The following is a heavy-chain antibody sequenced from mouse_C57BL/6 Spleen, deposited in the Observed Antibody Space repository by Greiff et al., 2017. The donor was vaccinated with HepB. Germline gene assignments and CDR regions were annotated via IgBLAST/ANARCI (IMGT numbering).Heavy chain of an antibody. CDR1: GFTFSSYA. Sequence: DVMLVESGGGLVKPGGSLKLSCAASGFTFSSYAMSWVRQTPEKRLEWVATISDGGSYTYYPDNVKGRFTISRDNAKNNLYLQMSHLKSEDTAMYYCARGADGAYWGQGTLVTVSA. CDR3: ARGADGAY. CDR2: ISDGGSYT. V-gene: IGHV5-4*03. J-gene: IGHJ3*01.